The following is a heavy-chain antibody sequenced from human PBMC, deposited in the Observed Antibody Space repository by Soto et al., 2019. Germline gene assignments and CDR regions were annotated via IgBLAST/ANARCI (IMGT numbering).Heavy chain of an antibody. CDR1: GRSSSSYY. V-gene: IGHV4-59*01. CDR2: IYYSGST. J-gene: IGHJ4*02. Sequence: SETLSLTCTGSGRSSSSYYWSWIRQPPGKGLEWIGYIYYSGSTNYNPSLKSRVTISEDASKNQFSLNVSSVVDADTAVYYCERGKFPFTFDYWGQGTLVTVSS. D-gene: IGHD3-10*01. CDR3: ERGKFPFTFDY.